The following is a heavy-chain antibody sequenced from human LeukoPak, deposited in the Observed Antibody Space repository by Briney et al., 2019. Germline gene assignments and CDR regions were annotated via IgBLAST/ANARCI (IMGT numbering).Heavy chain of an antibody. V-gene: IGHV1-46*01. CDR3: ASRIRGIAAAAYFDY. J-gene: IGHJ4*02. CDR1: GYTFTSYG. CDR2: INPSGGST. D-gene: IGHD6-13*01. Sequence: ASVKVSCKASGYTFTSYGISWVRQAPGQGLEWMGIINPSGGSTRYAQKFQGRVTMTRDMSTSTVYMELSSLRSEDTAVYYCASRIRGIAAAAYFDYWGQGTLVTVSS.